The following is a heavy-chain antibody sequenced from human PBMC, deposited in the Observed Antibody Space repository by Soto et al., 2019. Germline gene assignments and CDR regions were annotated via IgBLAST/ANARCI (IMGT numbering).Heavy chain of an antibody. CDR1: GFTFSSNW. J-gene: IGHJ4*02. CDR3: GKAVGWAPVDH. V-gene: IGHV3-74*01. Sequence: EVQLVESGGGLVQPGGSLRLSCAAFGFTFSSNWMHWVRQVPGKGLVWVSRLNSDGSSTSYADSVKGRFTISRDNAKNTLYLQMNTLRAEDPAVYYSGKAVGWAPVDHWGQGTLVTVSS. D-gene: IGHD1-26*01. CDR2: LNSDGSST.